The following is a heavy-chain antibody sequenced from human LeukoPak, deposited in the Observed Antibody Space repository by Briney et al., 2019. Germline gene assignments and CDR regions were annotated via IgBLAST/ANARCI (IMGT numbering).Heavy chain of an antibody. CDR1: GFTVSSNY. CDR2: IYSGGST. V-gene: IGHV3-66*01. J-gene: IGHJ6*03. CDR3: AKSGAPPFPPYYREV. Sequence: GGSLRLSCAASGFTVSSNYMSWVRQAPGKGLEWVSVIYSGGSTYYADSVKGRFTISRDNSKNTLYLQMNSLRAEDTAVYYCAKSGAPPFPPYYREVWGKGTTVPVSS. D-gene: IGHD7-27*01.